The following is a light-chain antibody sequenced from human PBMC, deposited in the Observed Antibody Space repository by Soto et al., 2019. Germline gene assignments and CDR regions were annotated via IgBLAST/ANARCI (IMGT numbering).Light chain of an antibody. V-gene: IGLV2-14*01. CDR2: DVI. CDR3: SSYTSSSFYV. Sequence: QSALTQPASVSGSPGQSITISCTGTSSDVGGYNYVSWYQQHPGKAPKLMIYDVINRPSGVSNRFSGSKSGNTASLTISGLQAEDEADYYCSSYTSSSFYVFGTGTKVTVL. CDR1: SSDVGGYNY. J-gene: IGLJ1*01.